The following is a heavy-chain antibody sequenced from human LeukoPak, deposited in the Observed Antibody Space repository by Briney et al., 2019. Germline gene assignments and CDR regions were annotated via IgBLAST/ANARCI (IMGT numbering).Heavy chain of an antibody. Sequence: GGSLRLSCAASGFTFSTYAMHWVRQAPGKGLEWVAVISNDATKKYYADSVKGRSTISRDNSENTLYLQMNSLRAEDTAVYYCARDRRVCSGGSCYSMFDYWGQGTLVTVSS. V-gene: IGHV3-30*03. CDR2: ISNDATKK. CDR1: GFTFSTYA. CDR3: ARDRRVCSGGSCYSMFDY. D-gene: IGHD2-15*01. J-gene: IGHJ4*02.